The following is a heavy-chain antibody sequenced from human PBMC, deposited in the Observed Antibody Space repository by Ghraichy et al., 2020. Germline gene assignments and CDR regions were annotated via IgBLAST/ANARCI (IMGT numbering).Heavy chain of an antibody. Sequence: ASVKVSCKASGYTFTDYAITWVRQAPGQGLEWMGWISSYNGNTNYARKFQGRVTMTTDTSTSTADMELRSLRSDDTGVYYCARGEWELLHGMDVWGQGTTVTVSS. CDR3: ARGEWELLHGMDV. CDR2: ISSYNGNT. V-gene: IGHV1-18*01. CDR1: GYTFTDYA. D-gene: IGHD1-26*01. J-gene: IGHJ6*02.